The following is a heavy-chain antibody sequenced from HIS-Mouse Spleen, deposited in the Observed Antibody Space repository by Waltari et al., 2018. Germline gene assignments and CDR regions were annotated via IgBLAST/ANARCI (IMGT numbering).Heavy chain of an antibody. D-gene: IGHD7-27*01. CDR2: ISYDGSNK. Sequence: QVQLVESGGGVVQPGRSLRLPCAASGFTFSSYAMHWVRQAPGKGLEWVAVISYDGSNKYYADSVKGRFTISRDNSKNTLYLQMNSLRAEDTAVYYCASNWEYAFDIWGQGTMVTVSS. V-gene: IGHV3-30*04. CDR1: GFTFSSYA. J-gene: IGHJ3*02. CDR3: ASNWEYAFDI.